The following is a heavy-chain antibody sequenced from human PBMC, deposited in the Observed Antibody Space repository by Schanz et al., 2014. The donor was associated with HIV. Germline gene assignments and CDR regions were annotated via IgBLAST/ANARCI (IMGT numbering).Heavy chain of an antibody. CDR2: ISYDGSNK. CDR3: ANSGYCTSGICYTRGDGMDV. D-gene: IGHD2-8*01. V-gene: IGHV3-30*18. Sequence: QVQLVESGGGVVQPGRSLRLSCAASGFTFSSYGMHWVRQAPGKGLEWVAIISYDGSNKDYADSVKGRFTISRDISKNTLYLQMNSLRAEDTAVYYCANSGYCTSGICYTRGDGMDVWGQGTTVTVSS. CDR1: GFTFSSYG. J-gene: IGHJ6*02.